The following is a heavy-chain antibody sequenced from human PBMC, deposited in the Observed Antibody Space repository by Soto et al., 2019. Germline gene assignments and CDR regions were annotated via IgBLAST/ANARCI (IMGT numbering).Heavy chain of an antibody. CDR1: GFTFSSYW. CDR3: ARWDYCSGGSCYSDNWFDP. D-gene: IGHD2-15*01. CDR2: INSDGSST. V-gene: IGHV3-74*01. Sequence: GGSLRLSCAASGFTFSSYWMHWVRQAPGKGLVWVSRINSDGSSTSYADSVKGRFTISRDNAKNTLYLQMNSLRAEDTAVYYCARWDYCSGGSCYSDNWFDPWGQGTLVTVSS. J-gene: IGHJ5*02.